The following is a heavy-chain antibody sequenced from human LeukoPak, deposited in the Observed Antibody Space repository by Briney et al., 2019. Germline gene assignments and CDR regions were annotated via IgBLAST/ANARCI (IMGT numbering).Heavy chain of an antibody. CDR1: GGSFSGYY. D-gene: IGHD3-16*01. V-gene: IGHV4-34*01. CDR3: ARDSGWGESFDY. Sequence: SETLSLTCAVYGGSFSGYYWSWIRQPPGKGLEWIGEINHSGSTNYNPSLKSRVTISIDTSKNQFSLKLSSVTAADTAVYYCARDSGWGESFDYWGQGTLVTVSS. CDR2: INHSGST. J-gene: IGHJ4*02.